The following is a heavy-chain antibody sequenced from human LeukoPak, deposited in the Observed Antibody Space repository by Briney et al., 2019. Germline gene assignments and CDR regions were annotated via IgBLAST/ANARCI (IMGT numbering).Heavy chain of an antibody. Sequence: SETLSLTCTVSGGSISSSSYYWGWIRQPPGKGLEWIGYIYYSGSTYYNPSLKSRVTISVDTSKNQFSLKLSSVTAADTAVYYCARSFYYDSSGYWVSVANRWFDPWGQGTLVTVSS. D-gene: IGHD3-22*01. V-gene: IGHV4-30-4*08. J-gene: IGHJ5*02. CDR2: IYYSGST. CDR3: ARSFYYDSSGYWVSVANRWFDP. CDR1: GGSISSSSYY.